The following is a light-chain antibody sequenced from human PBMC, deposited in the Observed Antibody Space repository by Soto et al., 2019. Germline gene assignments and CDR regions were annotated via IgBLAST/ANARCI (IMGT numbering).Light chain of an antibody. CDR2: EVT. V-gene: IGLV2-14*01. Sequence: QSVLTQPASVSGSPGQSITISCTGTNNDVGAYPYVSWYQQHPGTAPKLSIYEVTNRPSGMSDRFSGSKSGNTASLTISGLQAEDEYDYYGSSFATSGTTVIFGGGTTLTVL. CDR1: NNDVGAYPY. J-gene: IGLJ2*01. CDR3: SSFATSGTTVI.